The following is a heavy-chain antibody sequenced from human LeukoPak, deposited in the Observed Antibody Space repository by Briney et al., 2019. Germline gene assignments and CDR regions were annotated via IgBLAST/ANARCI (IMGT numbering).Heavy chain of an antibody. V-gene: IGHV4-34*01. D-gene: IGHD1/OR15-1a*01. CDR2: INHSGST. Sequence: SETLSLTCAVYGGSFSGYYWSWIRQPPGKGLEWIGEINHSGSTNYNPSLKSRVTISVDTSKNQFSLRLSSVTAADTAVYYCSREHYSTSDYWGQGIPVTVSS. J-gene: IGHJ4*02. CDR1: GGSFSGYY. CDR3: SREHYSTSDY.